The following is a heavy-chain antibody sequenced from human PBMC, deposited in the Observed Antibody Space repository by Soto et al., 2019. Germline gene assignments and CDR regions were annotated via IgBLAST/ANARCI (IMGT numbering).Heavy chain of an antibody. V-gene: IGHV3-33*01. CDR3: ARDGCSGGSCLVDP. J-gene: IGHJ5*02. CDR1: GFTFTVYG. D-gene: IGHD2-15*01. CDR2: IWADGSKD. Sequence: QVQLVESGAGVVQPGRSLRLSCATSGFTFTVYGFHRVLQAPGKGLEWVAVIWADGSKDYYAASVRGRFTVFRDNSQNTIHLQMNSVSAEDTGVDYCARDGCSGGSCLVDPWGQGTLVTVSP.